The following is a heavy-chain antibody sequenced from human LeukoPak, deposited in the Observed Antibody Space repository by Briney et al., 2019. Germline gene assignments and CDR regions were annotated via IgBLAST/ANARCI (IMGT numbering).Heavy chain of an antibody. CDR1: GFSFSSYG. V-gene: IGHV3-30*02. CDR3: ARESGLWFGEIIGYYYYYYMDV. Sequence: GGSLRLSCAASGFSFSSYGMHWVRQAPGKGLEWVAFIRYDGSNKYYADSVKGRFTISRDNSKNTLYLQMNSLRAGDTAVYYCARESGLWFGEIIGYYYYYYMDVWGKGTTVTVSS. J-gene: IGHJ6*03. CDR2: IRYDGSNK. D-gene: IGHD3-10*01.